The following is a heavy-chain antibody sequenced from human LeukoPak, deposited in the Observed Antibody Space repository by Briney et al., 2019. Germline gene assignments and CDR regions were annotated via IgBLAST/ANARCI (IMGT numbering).Heavy chain of an antibody. CDR2: IIPIFGTA. J-gene: IGHJ6*03. Sequence: GASVKLSCKSSGGTFSSYAISWVRQAPGQGLEWMGGIIPIFGTANYAQKFQGRVTNTTDESTSTAYMELSSVRSEDTGVYYCARVRTVAATRVYYYYYYTDVWGKGTTVTVSS. D-gene: IGHD2-15*01. CDR1: GGTFSSYA. CDR3: ARVRTVAATRVYYYYYYTDV. V-gene: IGHV1-69*05.